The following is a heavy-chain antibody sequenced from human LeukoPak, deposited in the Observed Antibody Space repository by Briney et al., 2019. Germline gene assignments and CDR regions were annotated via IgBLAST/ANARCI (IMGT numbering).Heavy chain of an antibody. D-gene: IGHD5-24*01. Sequence: GGSLRLSCAASGFTFSSYAMHWVRQAPGKGLEWVAVISYDGSNKYYADSVKGRFTISRDNSKNTLYLQMNSLRAEDTAVYYCARVRDGCNLYFDYWGQGTLVTVSS. J-gene: IGHJ4*02. CDR3: ARVRDGCNLYFDY. V-gene: IGHV3-30-3*01. CDR1: GFTFSSYA. CDR2: ISYDGSNK.